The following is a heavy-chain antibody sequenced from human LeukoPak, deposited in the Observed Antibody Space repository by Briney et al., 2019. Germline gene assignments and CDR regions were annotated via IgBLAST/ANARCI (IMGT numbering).Heavy chain of an antibody. CDR3: ARGGGATRIDY. CDR2: IYTSGST. Sequence: SRTLSLTCSVSGDSIRRGTYYWSWIRQPAGKGLEWIGRIYTSGSTSYNPSLKSRVTISVDTSKNQFSLKLTSVTAADTAVYYCARGGGATRIDYWGQGTPVTVSS. CDR1: GDSIRRGTYY. V-gene: IGHV4-61*02. D-gene: IGHD5-12*01. J-gene: IGHJ4*02.